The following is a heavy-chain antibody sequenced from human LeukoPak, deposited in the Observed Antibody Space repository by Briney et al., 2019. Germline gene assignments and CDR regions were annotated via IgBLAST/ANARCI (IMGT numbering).Heavy chain of an antibody. D-gene: IGHD2-2*01. CDR1: GYTFTSYA. Sequence: ASVKVSCKASGYTFTSYAMNWVRQAPGQGLEWMGWINTNTGNPTYAQGFTGRFVFSLDTSVSTAYLQISSLKAEDTAVYYCARGGYCSSTSCYYRPNWFDPWGQGTLVTVSS. J-gene: IGHJ5*02. CDR3: ARGGYCSSTSCYYRPNWFDP. CDR2: INTNTGNP. V-gene: IGHV7-4-1*02.